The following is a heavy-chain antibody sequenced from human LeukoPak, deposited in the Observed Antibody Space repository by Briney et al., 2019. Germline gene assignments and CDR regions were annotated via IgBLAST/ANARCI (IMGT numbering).Heavy chain of an antibody. CDR3: TFSSYGDHVGVDAFDI. CDR2: MNRDGSRT. J-gene: IGHJ3*02. D-gene: IGHD4/OR15-4a*01. Sequence: GGSLRLSCAASGFTFSSYAMTWVRQAPGKGPVWVSRMNRDGSRTNYADSVKGRFTISRDNAKNTLYLQMNSLRAEDTAVYHCTFSSYGDHVGVDAFDIWGQGTMVTVSS. CDR1: GFTFSSYA. V-gene: IGHV3-74*01.